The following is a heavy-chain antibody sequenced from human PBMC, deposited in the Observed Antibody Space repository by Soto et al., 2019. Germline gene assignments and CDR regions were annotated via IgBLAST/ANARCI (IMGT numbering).Heavy chain of an antibody. CDR3: AIAVGDYYYYYGMDV. D-gene: IGHD6-19*01. J-gene: IGHJ6*02. Sequence: PGESLKISCKGSGYSFTSYWIGWVRQMPGKGLEWMGIIYPGDSDTRYSPSFQGQVTISADKSISTAYLQWSSLKASDTAMYYCAIAVGDYYYYYGMDVWGQGTTVTVSS. CDR2: IYPGDSDT. V-gene: IGHV5-51*01. CDR1: GYSFTSYW.